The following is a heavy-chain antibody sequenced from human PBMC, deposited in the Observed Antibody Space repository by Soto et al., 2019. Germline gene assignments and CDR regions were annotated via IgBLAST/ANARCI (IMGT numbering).Heavy chain of an antibody. V-gene: IGHV3-23*01. CDR2: ISGSGGST. D-gene: IGHD4-17*01. CDR3: AKDLGPTETTWGYWYFDL. J-gene: IGHJ2*01. CDR1: GFTFSSYA. Sequence: EVQLLESGGGLVQPGGSLRLSCAASGFTFSSYAMSWVRQAPGKGLEWVSAISGSGGSTYYADSVKGRFTISRDNSKKTLYLQMNSLRAEDTAVYYCAKDLGPTETTWGYWYFDLWGRGTLVAVSS.